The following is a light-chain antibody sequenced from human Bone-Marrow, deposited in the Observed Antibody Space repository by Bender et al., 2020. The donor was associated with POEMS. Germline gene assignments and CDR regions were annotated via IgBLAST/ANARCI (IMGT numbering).Light chain of an antibody. V-gene: IGLV2-14*03. CDR2: DVN. CDR1: SSDVGAYDF. J-gene: IGLJ1*01. CDR3: SSYRSGSALLYV. Sequence: QSALTQPPSASGSPGQSITISCTGTSSDVGAYDFVSWFQQHPGKAPKLIMSDVNSRPSGVPDRFSASRSGNTASLTISGLQTDDEADYYCSSYRSGSALLYVFGTGTKVTVL.